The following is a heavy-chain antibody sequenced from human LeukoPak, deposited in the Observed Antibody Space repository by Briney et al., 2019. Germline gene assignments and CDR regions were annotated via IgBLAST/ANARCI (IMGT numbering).Heavy chain of an antibody. Sequence: SETLSLTCTVSDASISGYYWSWIRQPPGKGLEWIGSIHFSGSTNYNPSLRSRVTVSVDTSKNQLSLKLSSVTAADTAVYYCARDLGGIYFDYWGQGTLVTVSS. D-gene: IGHD1-26*01. J-gene: IGHJ4*02. V-gene: IGHV4-59*01. CDR2: IHFSGST. CDR1: DASISGYY. CDR3: ARDLGGIYFDY.